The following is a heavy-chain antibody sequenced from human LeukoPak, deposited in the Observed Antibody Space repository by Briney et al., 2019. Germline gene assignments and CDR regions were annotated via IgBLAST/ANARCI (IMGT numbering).Heavy chain of an antibody. CDR1: GFTFRTYW. CDR2: IKTDGSEK. D-gene: IGHD3-10*01. J-gene: IGHJ4*02. CDR3: ARDGDWFGGFYDY. V-gene: IGHV3-7*01. Sequence: GGSLRLSCAASGFTFRTYWMSWVRQAPGKGLEWVANIKTDGSEKHYVDSVKGRFTISRDNAKNSLYLQMNSLRAEDTAVYHCARDGDWFGGFYDYWGQGTLVTVSS.